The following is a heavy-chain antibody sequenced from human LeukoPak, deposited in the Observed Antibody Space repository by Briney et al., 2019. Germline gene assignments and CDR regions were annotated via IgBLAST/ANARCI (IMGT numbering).Heavy chain of an antibody. Sequence: GGSLRLSCAASGFTFSIYEMNWVRQAPGKGLEWISHINTDSSSIHYADSMKGRFTISRDNAKNSLYLQMNSLRAEDTAVYYCARDPKQLWSFDYWGQGTLVTVSS. CDR1: GFTFSIYE. CDR3: ARDPKQLWSFDY. D-gene: IGHD5-18*01. V-gene: IGHV3-48*04. CDR2: INTDSSSI. J-gene: IGHJ4*02.